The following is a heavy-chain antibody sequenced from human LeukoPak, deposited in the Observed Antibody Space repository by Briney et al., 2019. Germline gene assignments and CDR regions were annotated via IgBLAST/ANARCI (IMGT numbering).Heavy chain of an antibody. D-gene: IGHD1-14*01. CDR3: ARDGTNTGAFDY. J-gene: IGHJ4*02. CDR2: IYSGGST. Sequence: GGSLRLSCAASGFTVSSNYLSWVRQAPGKGLEWVSVIYSGGSTYYADSVKGRFTISRDNSKNTLYLQMNSLRAQDTAVYYCARDGTNTGAFDYWGQGTLVTVSS. CDR1: GFTVSSNY. V-gene: IGHV3-53*01.